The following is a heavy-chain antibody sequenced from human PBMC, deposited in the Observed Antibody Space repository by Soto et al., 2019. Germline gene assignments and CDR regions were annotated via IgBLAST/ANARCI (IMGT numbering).Heavy chain of an antibody. CDR1: GGTFSSYA. CDR2: IIPIFGTA. CDR3: ARDLSHYGVPSYYYGMDV. J-gene: IGHJ6*02. Sequence: GASVKVSCKASGGTFSSYAISWVRQAPGQGLEWMGGIIPIFGTANYAQKFQGRVTITADESTSTAYMELSSLRSEDTAVYYCARDLSHYGVPSYYYGMDVGGQGTTVTVSS. V-gene: IGHV1-69*13. D-gene: IGHD4-17*01.